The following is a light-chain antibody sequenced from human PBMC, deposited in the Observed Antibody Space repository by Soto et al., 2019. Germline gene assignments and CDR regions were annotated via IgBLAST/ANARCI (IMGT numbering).Light chain of an antibody. CDR2: KAS. V-gene: IGKV1-5*03. Sequence: DIQMTQSPSTLSASVGDRVTITCRASQSINSWLAWYQQKPGKAPKLLIYKASSLESGVPSRFSGSRSGTEITLTISSLQPAEFETYYCQQYNSYWTFGHGTKVEIK. CDR3: QQYNSYWT. J-gene: IGKJ1*01. CDR1: QSINSW.